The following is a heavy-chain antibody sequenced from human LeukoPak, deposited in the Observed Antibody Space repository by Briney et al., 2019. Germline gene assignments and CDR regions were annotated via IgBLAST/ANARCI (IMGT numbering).Heavy chain of an antibody. Sequence: ASVKVSCKASGYTFTDYYMHWVRQAPGQGLEWMVWINPNSGGTNYAQKFQGRVTMTRDTSISTAYMELSRLRSDDTAVYYCARDLLVFVAEGSFDYWGQGTLVTVSS. CDR2: INPNSGGT. V-gene: IGHV1-2*02. CDR3: ARDLLVFVAEGSFDY. J-gene: IGHJ4*02. D-gene: IGHD3-3*01. CDR1: GYTFTDYY.